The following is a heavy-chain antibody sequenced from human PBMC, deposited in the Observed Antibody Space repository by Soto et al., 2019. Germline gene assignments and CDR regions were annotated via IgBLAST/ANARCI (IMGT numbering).Heavy chain of an antibody. CDR2: IYYSGST. V-gene: IGHV4-39*01. CDR1: GGSISSSSYY. D-gene: IGHD1-1*01. Sequence: SETLSLTCTVSGGSISSSSYYWGWIRQPPRKGLEWIGSIYYSGSTYYNPSLKSRVTISVDTSKNQFSLKLSSVTAADTAVYYCARRTGGTLPPYYGMDVWGQGTTVTVSS. J-gene: IGHJ6*02. CDR3: ARRTGGTLPPYYGMDV.